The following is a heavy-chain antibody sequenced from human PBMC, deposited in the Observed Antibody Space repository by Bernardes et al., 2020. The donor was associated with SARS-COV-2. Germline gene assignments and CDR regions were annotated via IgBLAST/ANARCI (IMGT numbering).Heavy chain of an antibody. CDR1: GFTLSSYA. Sequence: GGSLRLSCAASGFTLSSYAMHWVRQAPGKGLEWVAVISYDGSNKYYADSVKGRFTISRDNSKNTLYLQMNSLRAEDTAVYYCAREGVLAPVDYWGQGTLVTVSS. V-gene: IGHV3-30*01. CDR3: AREGVLAPVDY. CDR2: ISYDGSNK. D-gene: IGHD2-8*02. J-gene: IGHJ4*02.